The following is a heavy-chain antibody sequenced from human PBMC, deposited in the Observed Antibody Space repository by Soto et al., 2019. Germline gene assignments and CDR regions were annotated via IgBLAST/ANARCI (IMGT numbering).Heavy chain of an antibody. V-gene: IGHV5-51*01. CDR2: IYPGDLDT. CDR3: ARRGCGGGKRSYGLDV. J-gene: IGHJ6*02. D-gene: IGHD2-21*01. CDR1: EYNFIYYW. Sequence: PGESLKISCKASEYNFIYYWIGWVRQTPGKGLDWMGSIYPGDLDTIYSPSFQGQVTISVDRSIDTAYLQWNSLRASDTAIYFCARRGCGGGKRSYGLDVWGQGTTVTVSS.